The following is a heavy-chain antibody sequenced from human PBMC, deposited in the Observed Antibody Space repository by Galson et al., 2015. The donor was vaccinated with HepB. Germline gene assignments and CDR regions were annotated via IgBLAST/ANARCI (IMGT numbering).Heavy chain of an antibody. CDR2: ISTDSGDT. CDR3: ARDEGRDGYKFYYYYGMDV. Sequence: SVKVSCKASGYTFTTYGISWVRQAPGQGLEWMGWISTDSGDTDYVQKFQGRVTMTKDTSTSTAYMELRSLRSDDTAVYYCARDEGRDGYKFYYYYGMDVWGQGTTVTVSS. J-gene: IGHJ6*02. D-gene: IGHD5-24*01. V-gene: IGHV1-18*01. CDR1: GYTFTTYG.